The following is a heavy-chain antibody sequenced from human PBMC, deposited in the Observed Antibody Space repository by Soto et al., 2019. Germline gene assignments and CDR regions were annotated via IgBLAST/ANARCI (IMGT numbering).Heavy chain of an antibody. CDR1: GFNFCTYA. J-gene: IGHJ5*02. Sequence: GGSLRLSCVASGFNFCTYAMNWVRQAPGRGLEWVSVISGSGDSTYYADSVKGRFTIARDNAKNSLYLQMNSLRAEDTAVYYCARDYCSSTSCYYPWGQGALVTVSS. D-gene: IGHD2-2*01. V-gene: IGHV3-21*01. CDR3: ARDYCSSTSCYYP. CDR2: ISGSGDST.